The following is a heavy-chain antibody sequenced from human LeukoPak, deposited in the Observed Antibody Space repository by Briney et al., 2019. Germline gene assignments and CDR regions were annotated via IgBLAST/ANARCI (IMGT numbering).Heavy chain of an antibody. D-gene: IGHD6-19*01. Sequence: GASVKVSCKASGYAFTSLDINWVRPATGQGLEWMGWMNPNSGFTGSAQKFQGRLTMTRDTSISTAYMELTSLPSEDTAMYYCARVAGSADYWGQGTLVTVSS. V-gene: IGHV1-8*01. CDR1: GYAFTSLD. CDR2: MNPNSGFT. J-gene: IGHJ4*02. CDR3: ARVAGSADY.